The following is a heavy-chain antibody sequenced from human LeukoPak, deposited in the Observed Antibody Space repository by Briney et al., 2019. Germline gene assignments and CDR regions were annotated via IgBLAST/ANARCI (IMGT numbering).Heavy chain of an antibody. CDR3: ARDFFGEPYYYFDY. J-gene: IGHJ4*02. V-gene: IGHV3-48*03. Sequence: GGSLRLSCAASGFTFSSYEMNWVRQAPGKGLEWVPYISSSGSTIYYADSVKGRFTISRDNAKNSLYLQMNSLRAEDTAVYYCARDFFGEPYYYFDYWGQGTLVTVSS. CDR1: GFTFSSYE. D-gene: IGHD3-10*01. CDR2: ISSSGSTI.